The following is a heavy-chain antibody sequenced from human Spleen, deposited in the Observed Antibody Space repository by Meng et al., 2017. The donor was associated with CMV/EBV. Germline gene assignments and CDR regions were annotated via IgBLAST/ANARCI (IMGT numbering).Heavy chain of an antibody. Sequence: SGFIFTKYWMHWVRQAPGKGLVWVSRINSDGSDTSYADSVKGRFTISRDNAKNTVFLQMNSLRAEDTAVYFCAREDFWSDAFYGLDIWGQGTTVTVSS. J-gene: IGHJ6*02. CDR3: AREDFWSDAFYGLDI. V-gene: IGHV3-74*01. CDR1: GFIFTKYW. D-gene: IGHD3-3*01. CDR2: INSDGSDT.